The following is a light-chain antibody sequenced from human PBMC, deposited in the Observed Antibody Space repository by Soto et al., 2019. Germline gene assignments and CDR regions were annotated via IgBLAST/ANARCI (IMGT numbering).Light chain of an antibody. CDR2: DVN. CDR1: SSDVGGYNY. Sequence: QSALTQPASVSGSPGQSITISCTGTSSDVGGYNYVSWYQQHPGKAPKRMIYDVNNRPSGVSNRFSGSKSGNTASLTISGLQAEDEADYYCSSYTGSSTYVVFGGGTKVTVL. V-gene: IGLV2-14*01. CDR3: SSYTGSSTYVV. J-gene: IGLJ2*01.